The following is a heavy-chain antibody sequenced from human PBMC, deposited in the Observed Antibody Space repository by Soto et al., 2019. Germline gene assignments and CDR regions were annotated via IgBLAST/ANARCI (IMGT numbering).Heavy chain of an antibody. CDR1: GFTFDDYA. D-gene: IGHD3-10*01. J-gene: IGHJ4*02. CDR2: ISWNSGSI. CDR3: AKDMGRWVGKCPSPLDY. Sequence: EVQLVESGGGLVQPGRSLRLSCAASGFTFDDYAMHWVRQAPGKGLEWVSGISWNSGSIGYADSVKGRFTISRDNAKNSLYLQMNSLRAEDTALYYCAKDMGRWVGKCPSPLDYWGQGTLVTVSS. V-gene: IGHV3-9*01.